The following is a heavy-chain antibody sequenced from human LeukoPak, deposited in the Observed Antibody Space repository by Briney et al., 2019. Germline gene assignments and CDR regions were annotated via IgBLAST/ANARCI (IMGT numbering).Heavy chain of an antibody. V-gene: IGHV3-23*01. CDR3: AKALFGRDAFDI. CDR2: ISGSGGST. D-gene: IGHD1-26*01. CDR1: GFTFSSYA. J-gene: IGHJ3*02. Sequence: PGGSLRLSCAASGFTFSSYAMSWVRQAPGKGLEWVSAISGSGGSTYYADSVKARFTISRDNSKNTLYLQMNSLRAEDTAVYYCAKALFGRDAFDIWGQGTMVTVSS.